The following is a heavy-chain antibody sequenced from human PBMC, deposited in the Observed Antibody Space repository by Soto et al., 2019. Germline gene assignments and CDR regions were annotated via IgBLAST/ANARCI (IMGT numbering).Heavy chain of an antibody. CDR1: GFTFSSYG. V-gene: IGHV3-30*18. J-gene: IGHJ4*02. D-gene: IGHD6-19*01. CDR3: AKAGALHSSGWYPYYFDY. Sequence: QVQLVESGGGVVQPGRSLRLSCAASGFTFSSYGMHWVRQAPGKGLEWVAVISYDGSNKYYADSVKGRFTISRDNSKNTLYLQMNSLRAEDTAVYYCAKAGALHSSGWYPYYFDYWGQGTLVTVSS. CDR2: ISYDGSNK.